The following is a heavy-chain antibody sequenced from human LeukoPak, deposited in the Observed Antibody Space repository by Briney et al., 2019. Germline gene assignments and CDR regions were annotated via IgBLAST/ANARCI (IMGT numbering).Heavy chain of an antibody. CDR2: ISSSSSYI. J-gene: IGHJ4*02. CDR3: SPLGVVDY. CDR1: GFTFSSYS. D-gene: IGHD3-3*01. Sequence: GGSLRLSCAASGFTFSSYSMNWVRQAPGKGLEWVSSISSSSSYIYYADSVKGRFTISRDNSKNTLYLQMNSLRAEDTAVYYCSPLGVVDYWGQGTLVTVSS. V-gene: IGHV3-21*01.